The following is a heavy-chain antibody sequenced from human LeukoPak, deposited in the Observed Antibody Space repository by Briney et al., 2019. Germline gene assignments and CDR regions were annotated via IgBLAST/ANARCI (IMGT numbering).Heavy chain of an antibody. CDR2: IYTSGST. CDR3: ARGGSWTYSGYDTRSELNWFDP. D-gene: IGHD5-12*01. Sequence: SETLSLTCAVSGGSISSGGYYWSWIRQPAGKGLEWIGRIYTSGSTNYNPSLKSRVTISVDTSKNQFSLKLSSVTAADTAVYYCARGGSWTYSGYDTRSELNWFDPWGQGTLVTVSS. J-gene: IGHJ5*02. V-gene: IGHV4-61*02. CDR1: GGSISSGGYY.